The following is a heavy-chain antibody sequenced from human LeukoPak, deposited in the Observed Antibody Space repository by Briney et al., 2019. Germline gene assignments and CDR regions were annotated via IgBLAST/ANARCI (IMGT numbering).Heavy chain of an antibody. CDR1: GFTFSSYS. CDR2: IYIISSEI. D-gene: IGHD3-10*01. CDR3: ARDRAYPFDN. Sequence: GGSLRLSCAASGFTFSSYSMNWVRQAPGKGLEWVSYIYIISSEIYYGDSVKGRFTISTDNAKNSVYLQMNSLRDEDTAVYYCARDRAYPFDNWGQGTMVTVPS. V-gene: IGHV3-48*02. J-gene: IGHJ3*02.